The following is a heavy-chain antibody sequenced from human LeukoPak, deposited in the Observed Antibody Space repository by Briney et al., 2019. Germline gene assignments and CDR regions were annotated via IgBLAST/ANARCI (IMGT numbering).Heavy chain of an antibody. CDR3: AKTYYYDSSGAPPAGFDY. CDR1: GFTFSSYA. Sequence: PGGSLRLSCAASGFTFSSYAMSWVRQAPGKGLEWVSAISGSGGSTYYADSVKGRFTISRDNSKNTLYLQMNSLRAEDAAVYYCAKTYYYDSSGAPPAGFDYWGQGTLVTVSS. J-gene: IGHJ4*02. CDR2: ISGSGGST. V-gene: IGHV3-23*01. D-gene: IGHD3-22*01.